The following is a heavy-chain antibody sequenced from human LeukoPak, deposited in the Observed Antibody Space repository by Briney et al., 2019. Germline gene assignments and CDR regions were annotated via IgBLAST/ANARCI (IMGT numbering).Heavy chain of an antibody. CDR3: AKDRSSSWYYFDY. CDR2: ICGSGFST. D-gene: IGHD6-13*01. J-gene: IGHJ4*02. CDR1: GFTFSSYA. Sequence: GGSLRLSCAASGFTFSSYAMSWVRQAPGKGLEWVSVICGSGFSTYYADSVKGRFTISRDNSKNTLYLQMNSLRAEDTAVYYCAKDRSSSWYYFDYWGQGTLVTVSS. V-gene: IGHV3-23*01.